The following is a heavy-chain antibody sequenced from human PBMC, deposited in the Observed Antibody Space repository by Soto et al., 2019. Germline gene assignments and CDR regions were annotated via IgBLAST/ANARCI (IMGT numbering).Heavy chain of an antibody. CDR2: IRQDGSEK. J-gene: IGHJ6*02. CDR1: GFTFSSYG. D-gene: IGHD2-21*02. V-gene: IGHV3-7*01. CDR3: ARWGGDCCPTDYYYYGMDV. Sequence: GGSLRLSCAASGFTFSSYGMSWVRQAQGKGLEWVANIRQDGSEKYYVDSVKARFTISRDNAKNSLYLQMNSLRAEDTAVYYCARWGGDCCPTDYYYYGMDVWGQGTTVTVSS.